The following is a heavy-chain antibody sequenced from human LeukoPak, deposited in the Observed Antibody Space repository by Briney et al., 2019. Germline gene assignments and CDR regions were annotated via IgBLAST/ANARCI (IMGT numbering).Heavy chain of an antibody. J-gene: IGHJ4*02. CDR1: GFTFSTCS. CDR3: ASGTIVGARGADN. Sequence: GGSPRLSCAASGFTFSTCSMKLVRQAPGKALEWVSSISGSSYHIYYADSVKGRFTISRDNANNLLYLQMNSLRAEDTAVYYCASGTIVGARGADNWGQGTLVTVSS. CDR2: ISGSSYHI. D-gene: IGHD1-26*01. V-gene: IGHV3-21*01.